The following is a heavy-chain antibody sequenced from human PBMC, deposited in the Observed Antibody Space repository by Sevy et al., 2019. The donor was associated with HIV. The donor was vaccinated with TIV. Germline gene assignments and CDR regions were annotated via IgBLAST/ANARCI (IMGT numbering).Heavy chain of an antibody. Sequence: SETLSLTCTVSGGSITSLYWNWIRQPPGKGLEWIANIYYNGHINYNPSLKSRVTLSLDTSKNQFSLRLSSVAASDTAMYYCAGENAWGRGYSWGQGTLVTVSS. J-gene: IGHJ4*02. CDR1: GGSITSLY. V-gene: IGHV4-59*08. CDR2: IYYNGHI. D-gene: IGHD1-26*01. CDR3: AGENAWGRGYS.